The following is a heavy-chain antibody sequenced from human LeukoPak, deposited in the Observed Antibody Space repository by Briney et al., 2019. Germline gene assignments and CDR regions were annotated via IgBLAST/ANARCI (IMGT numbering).Heavy chain of an antibody. Sequence: TGGSLRLSCVASGFTFSGYWMSWVRQAPGKGLEWVANINEDESVRHNVDSVKGRFTISRDNAKNSVFLQMNSLRDEDTALYYCATSDDSSGSDWGQGTLVTVSS. CDR1: GFTFSGYW. CDR3: ATSDDSSGSD. V-gene: IGHV3-7*01. CDR2: INEDESVR. D-gene: IGHD3-22*01. J-gene: IGHJ4*02.